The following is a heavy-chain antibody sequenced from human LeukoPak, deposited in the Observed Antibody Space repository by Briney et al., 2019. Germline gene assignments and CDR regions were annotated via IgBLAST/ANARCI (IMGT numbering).Heavy chain of an antibody. J-gene: IGHJ5*02. D-gene: IGHD3-22*01. CDR2: IIPILGIA. CDR1: GGTFSSYA. Sequence: SVKVSCKASGGTFSSYAISWVRQAPGQGLEWMGRIIPILGIANYAQKFQGRVTITADKSTSTAYMELSGLRSEDTAVYYCAITTAPYYYDSSGYYYWFDPWGQGTLVTVSS. CDR3: AITTAPYYYDSSGYYYWFDP. V-gene: IGHV1-69*04.